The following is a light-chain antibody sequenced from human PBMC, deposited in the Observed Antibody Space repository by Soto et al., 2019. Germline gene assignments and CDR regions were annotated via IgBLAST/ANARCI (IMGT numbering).Light chain of an antibody. CDR2: DPS. J-gene: IGKJ3*01. CDR3: QQFER. CDR1: QGISSA. V-gene: IGKV1-13*02. Sequence: AIQLTQSPSSLSASVGDRVTITCRASQGISSALAWYQQKPGKAPKLLIYDPSSLESGVPSRFSGSGSGTDFTLTISSLQPEDFATYYCQQFERFGPGTKVDIK.